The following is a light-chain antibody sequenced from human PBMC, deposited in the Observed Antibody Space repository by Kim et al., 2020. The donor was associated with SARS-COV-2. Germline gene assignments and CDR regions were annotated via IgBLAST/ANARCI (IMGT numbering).Light chain of an antibody. CDR2: DDS. Sequence: PGKTANLPVGESNIQGQSVHWYQQKSGRAPVVVVYDDSDRPSGIPERFSGSKSGNTATLTISRVEAGDEADYYCQVWDSDSDHVVFGGGTQLTVL. CDR1: NIQGQS. J-gene: IGLJ2*01. CDR3: QVWDSDSDHVV. V-gene: IGLV3-21*03.